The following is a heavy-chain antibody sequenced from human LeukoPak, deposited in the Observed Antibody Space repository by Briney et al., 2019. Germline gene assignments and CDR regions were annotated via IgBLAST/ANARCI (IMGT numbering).Heavy chain of an antibody. V-gene: IGHV4-4*07. D-gene: IGHD6-19*01. J-gene: IGHJ4*02. CDR1: GGSINTYY. CDR3: ARLIAVTGTVDYFDY. CDR2: MYPSGST. Sequence: SETLSLTCTVSGGSINTYYWSWIRQPAGKGLEWIGRMYPSGSTNYNPSLRSRVTMSVDTSKNQFSLKLSSVTAADTAVYYCARLIAVTGTVDYFDYWGQGTLVTVSS.